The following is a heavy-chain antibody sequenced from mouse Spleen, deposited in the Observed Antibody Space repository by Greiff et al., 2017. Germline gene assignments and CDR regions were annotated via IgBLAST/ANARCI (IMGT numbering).Heavy chain of an antibody. J-gene: IGHJ4*01. CDR2: ISSGSSTI. V-gene: IGHV5-17*02. CDR3: ARPYYYGSSHYAMDY. D-gene: IGHD1-1*01. CDR1: GFTFSSFG. Sequence: EVKLVESGGGLVQPGGSRKLSCAASGFTFSSFGMHWVRQAPEKGLEWVAYISSGSSTIYYADTVKGRFTISRDNPKNTLFLQMTSLRSEDTAMYYCARPYYYGSSHYAMDYWGQGTSVTVSS.